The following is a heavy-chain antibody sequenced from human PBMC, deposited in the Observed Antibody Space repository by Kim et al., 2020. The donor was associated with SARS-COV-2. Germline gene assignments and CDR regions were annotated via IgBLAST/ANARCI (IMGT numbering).Heavy chain of an antibody. CDR1: GYTFTSYG. D-gene: IGHD2-15*01. CDR3: ARVDVVVVAANYYYYGMDV. Sequence: ASVKVSCKASGYTFTSYGISWVRQAPGQGLEWMGWISAYNGNTNYAQKLQGRVTMTTDTSTSTAYMELRSLRSDDTGVYYCARVDVVVVAANYYYYGMDVWGQGTTVTVSS. V-gene: IGHV1-18*01. CDR2: ISAYNGNT. J-gene: IGHJ6*02.